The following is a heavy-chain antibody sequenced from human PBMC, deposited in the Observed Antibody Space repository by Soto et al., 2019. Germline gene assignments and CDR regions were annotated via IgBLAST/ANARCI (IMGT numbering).Heavy chain of an antibody. CDR3: AKDEPEPALLWWWLAPAFDI. CDR2: ISYDGSNK. Sequence: GGSLRLSCAASGFTFSSYGMHWVRQAPGKGLEWVAVISYDGSNKYYADSVKGRFTISRDNSKNTLYLQMNSLRAEDTAVYYCAKDEPEPALLWWWLAPAFDIWGQGTMVTVSS. V-gene: IGHV3-30*18. CDR1: GFTFSSYG. D-gene: IGHD2-21*02. J-gene: IGHJ3*02.